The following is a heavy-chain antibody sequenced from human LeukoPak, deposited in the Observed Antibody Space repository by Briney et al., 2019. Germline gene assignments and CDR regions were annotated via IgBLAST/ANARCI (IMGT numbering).Heavy chain of an antibody. CDR1: GFTFSSYW. J-gene: IGHJ3*02. V-gene: IGHV3-74*01. Sequence: GGSLRLSCAASGFTFSSYWMHWVRQAPGKGLVWVSRINSDGSTTNYADSVKGRFTISRDNAKNSLYLRMNSLRAEDTAVYYCARESYYGSSDAFDIWGQGTMVTVSS. CDR3: ARESYYGSSDAFDI. CDR2: INSDGSTT. D-gene: IGHD3-10*01.